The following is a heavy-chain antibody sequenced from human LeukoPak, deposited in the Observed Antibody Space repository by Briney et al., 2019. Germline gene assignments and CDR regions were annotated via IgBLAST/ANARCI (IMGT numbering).Heavy chain of an antibody. CDR1: GFTFSNYG. V-gene: IGHV3-30*03. J-gene: IGHJ4*02. Sequence: GGSLRLSCAASGFTFSNYGLHWVRQAPGKGLEWVALISTDGSGKNYADSVKGRFTISRDNSKNTLYLQMNSLRAEDTAVYYCARPSEISSSWGGGRAFDYWGQGTLVTVSS. CDR2: ISTDGSGK. CDR3: ARPSEISSSWGGGRAFDY. D-gene: IGHD6-13*01.